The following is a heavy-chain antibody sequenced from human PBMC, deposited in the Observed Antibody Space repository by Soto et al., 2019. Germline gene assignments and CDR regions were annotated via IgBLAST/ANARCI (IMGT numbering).Heavy chain of an antibody. CDR1: GYPFTSYA. Sequence: ASVKVSCKASGYPFTSYAMHWVRHAPGQRLEWMGWINAGNGNTKYSQKFQGRVTITRDTSASTAYMELSSLRSEATAVYYCASSGTVTPDYYYYYGMDVCGQGTTVTSP. D-gene: IGHD4-17*01. CDR3: ASSGTVTPDYYYYYGMDV. V-gene: IGHV1-3*01. CDR2: INAGNGNT. J-gene: IGHJ6*02.